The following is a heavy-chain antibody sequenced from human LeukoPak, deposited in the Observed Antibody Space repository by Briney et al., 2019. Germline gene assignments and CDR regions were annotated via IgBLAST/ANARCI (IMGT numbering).Heavy chain of an antibody. CDR2: IRQDGGDK. Sequence: PGGSLRLSCAASGFTFSNFWMTWVRQAPGKGPEWLATIRQDGGDKWYVDSVKGRFTISRDNARDSLYLQMNNLRAEDTAVYYCARYFENTAYTWRRFDHWGQGVLVTVSS. D-gene: IGHD2-21*02. CDR1: GFTFSNFW. J-gene: IGHJ5*02. CDR3: ARYFENTAYTWRRFDH. V-gene: IGHV3-7*01.